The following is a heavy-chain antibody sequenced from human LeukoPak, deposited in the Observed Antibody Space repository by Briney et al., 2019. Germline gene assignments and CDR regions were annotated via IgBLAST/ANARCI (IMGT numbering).Heavy chain of an antibody. CDR1: GGTFSSYA. CDR3: ARAYCSSTSCHYYFDY. Sequence: ASVKVSCKASGGTFSSYAISWVRQAPGQGLEWMGRIIPIFGTANYAQKFQGRVTITADKSTSTAYMELSSLRSEDTAVYYCARAYCSSTSCHYYFDYWGQGTLVTVSS. J-gene: IGHJ4*02. CDR2: IIPIFGTA. D-gene: IGHD2-2*01. V-gene: IGHV1-69*06.